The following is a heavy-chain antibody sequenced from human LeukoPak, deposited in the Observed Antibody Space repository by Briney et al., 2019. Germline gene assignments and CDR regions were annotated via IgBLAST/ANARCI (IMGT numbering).Heavy chain of an antibody. CDR2: INPNSGGT. J-gene: IGHJ4*02. V-gene: IGHV1-2*02. D-gene: IGHD2-2*01. Sequence: ASVKVSCKASGYTFTGYYLHWVRQAPGQGLEWMGWINPNSGGTNYAQKFQGRVTMTGDASISTAYMELSRLRSDDTAVYYCARDSTYCSSTSCYYDYWGQGTLVTVSS. CDR3: ARDSTYCSSTSCYYDY. CDR1: GYTFTGYY.